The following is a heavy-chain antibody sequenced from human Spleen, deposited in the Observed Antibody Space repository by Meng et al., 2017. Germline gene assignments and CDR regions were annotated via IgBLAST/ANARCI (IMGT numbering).Heavy chain of an antibody. CDR2: INHSGST. D-gene: IGHD4-11*01. J-gene: IGHJ4*02. CDR1: GGSFSYYY. Sequence: QVQLQQWGAGLLKPSEPLSLPCVVSGGSFSYYYWSWIRQPPGKGLEWIGEINHSGSTNYNPSLESRATISVDTSQNNLSLKLSSVTAADSAVYYCARGPTTMAHDFDYWGQGTLVTVSS. V-gene: IGHV4-34*01. CDR3: ARGPTTMAHDFDY.